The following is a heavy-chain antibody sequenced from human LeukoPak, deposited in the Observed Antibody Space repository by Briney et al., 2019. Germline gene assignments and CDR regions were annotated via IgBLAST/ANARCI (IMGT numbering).Heavy chain of an antibody. J-gene: IGHJ2*01. CDR1: GFRFSSYS. V-gene: IGHV3-21*06. D-gene: IGHD4-11*01. Sequence: GGSLRLSCAAPGFRFSSYSMSWVRQAPGQGLEWISLISGSGSNIYYADSVKGRFTISRDNAKNSLYLQMNSLRGDDTAVYYCATGSNIVRKGFVFWGRGTRVTVSS. CDR2: ISGSGSNI. CDR3: ATGSNIVRKGFVF.